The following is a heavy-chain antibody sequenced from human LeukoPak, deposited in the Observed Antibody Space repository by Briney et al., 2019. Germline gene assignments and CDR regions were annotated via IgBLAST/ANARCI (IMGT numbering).Heavy chain of an antibody. D-gene: IGHD5-12*01. CDR1: GFTFSSYW. V-gene: IGHV3-7*03. CDR3: ARESGYSGYDLDY. J-gene: IGHJ4*02. Sequence: GGSLRLSCAVSGFTFSSYWMSWVRQAPGKGLEWVANIKQDGSDKYYVDPVKGRFTISRDNAKNSLYLQMHSLRAEETAVYYCARESGYSGYDLDYWGQGTLVTVSS. CDR2: IKQDGSDK.